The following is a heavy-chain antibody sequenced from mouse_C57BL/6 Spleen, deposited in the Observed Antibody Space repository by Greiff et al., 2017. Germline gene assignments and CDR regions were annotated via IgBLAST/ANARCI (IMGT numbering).Heavy chain of an antibody. CDR2: IDPEDGDT. J-gene: IGHJ3*01. CDR3: TTPYDYDEAWFAY. V-gene: IGHV14-1*01. D-gene: IGHD2-4*01. CDR1: GFNIKDYY. Sequence: EVKVEESGAELVRPGASVKLSCTASGFNIKDYYMHWVKQRPEQGLEWIGRIDPEDGDTEYAPKFQGKATMTADTSSNTAYLQLSSLTSEDTAVYYCTTPYDYDEAWFAYWGQGTLVTVSA.